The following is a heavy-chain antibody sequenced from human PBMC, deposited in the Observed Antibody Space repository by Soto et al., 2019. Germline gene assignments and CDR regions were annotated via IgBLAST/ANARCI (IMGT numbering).Heavy chain of an antibody. J-gene: IGHJ6*01. D-gene: IGHD3-3*01. CDR1: GLTFISYC. V-gene: IGHV3-30*18. CDR3: AKDQAADGYDFWTGYYKLYYSYGMDG. Sequence: GWSQRLSDAASGLTFISYCMPWVRHAPGKRLEWVVVISYDASNKYYADSVKGRFTISRDNSKNTLYLQMNSLRAEDTAVYYWAKDQAADGYDFWTGYYKLYYSYGMDGSRQVITVTV. CDR2: ISYDASNK.